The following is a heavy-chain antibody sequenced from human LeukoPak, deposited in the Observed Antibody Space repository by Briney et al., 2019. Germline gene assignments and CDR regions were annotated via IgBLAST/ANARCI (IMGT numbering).Heavy chain of an antibody. Sequence: GGSLRLSCVASGITFSNYAVSWVRQAPEKGLDWVSVISGSAHKIRHADSVKGRFTISGDNSENIVYLQMNNLRVEDTAVYYCAGRPTGYSSGYIHWGQGTLVTVSS. CDR3: AGRPTGYSSGYIH. CDR2: ISGSAHKI. J-gene: IGHJ4*02. V-gene: IGHV3-23*01. D-gene: IGHD5-18*01. CDR1: GITFSNYA.